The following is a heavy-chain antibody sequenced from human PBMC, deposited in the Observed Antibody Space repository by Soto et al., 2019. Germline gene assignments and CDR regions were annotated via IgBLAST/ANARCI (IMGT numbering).Heavy chain of an antibody. J-gene: IGHJ2*01. CDR2: IIPICGTA. CDR1: GGTFSSYA. V-gene: IGHV1-69*12. Sequence: QVQLVQSGAEVQKPGSSVKVSCKASGGTFSSYAISWVRQAPGQGLEWMGGIIPICGTANYAQKFQGRVTLTAEESTSTAYIELSNLSSEDTAVYNCARGMEPTGGRGSGRYQIYWYFDLWGRGTLVTVSS. CDR3: ARGMEPTGGRGSGRYQIYWYFDL. D-gene: IGHD3-10*01.